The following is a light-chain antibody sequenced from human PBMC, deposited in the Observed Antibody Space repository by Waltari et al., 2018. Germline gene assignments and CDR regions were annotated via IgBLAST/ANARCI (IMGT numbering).Light chain of an antibody. CDR3: GTWDNNLSALV. CDR1: PSNIGNNY. Sequence: QSVLTQPPSVSAAPGRKVTLSCSGSPSNIGNNYVSWYQQVPGAAPKVFIYETEKRPSGIPDRFSGSKSGTSASLGITGLQTGDEAAYYCGTWDNNLSALVFGGGTKLTVL. CDR2: ETE. J-gene: IGLJ2*01. V-gene: IGLV1-51*02.